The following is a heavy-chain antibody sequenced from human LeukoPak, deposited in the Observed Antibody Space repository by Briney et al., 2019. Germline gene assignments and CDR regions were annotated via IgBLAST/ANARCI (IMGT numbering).Heavy chain of an antibody. CDR2: IYYSGST. CDR3: ARGAYYDILTGLWDH. J-gene: IGHJ4*02. Sequence: SETLSLTCTVSGYSISSGYYWSWIRQPPGKGLEWIGYIYYSGSTNYNPSLKSRVTISVDTSKNQFSLKLSSVTAADTAVYYCARGAYYDILTGLWDHWGQGTLVTVSS. CDR1: GYSISSGYY. V-gene: IGHV4-61*01. D-gene: IGHD3-9*01.